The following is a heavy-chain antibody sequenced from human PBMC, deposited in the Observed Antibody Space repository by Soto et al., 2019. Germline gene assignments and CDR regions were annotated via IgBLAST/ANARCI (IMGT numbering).Heavy chain of an antibody. CDR2: IYYTGST. CDR1: GGSISSYY. CDR3: ARGSSGWDY. V-gene: IGHV4-59*01. J-gene: IGHJ4*02. Sequence: QVQLQESGPGLVKSSETLSLTCTVSGGSISSYYWTWIRQPPGKGLEWIGYIYYTGSTNYKPSLKSRVTISVDTSKNQFSRKLSSVTAADTAVYYCARGSSGWDYWGQGTLVTVSS. D-gene: IGHD6-19*01.